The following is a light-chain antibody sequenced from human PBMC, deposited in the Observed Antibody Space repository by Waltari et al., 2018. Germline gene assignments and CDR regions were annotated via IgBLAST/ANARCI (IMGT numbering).Light chain of an antibody. J-gene: IGLJ1*01. Sequence: QSALTQPASVSGSPGQSISISCTGTRSDVGSFRLVACYQPHPGKVPKLLFDEDSKLPSGISDRFSAAKSGNTASLTSSGLQTEDEADYYCCAYTGSVYVFGHGTKVNVL. CDR2: EDS. CDR3: CAYTGSVYV. CDR1: RSDVGSFRL. V-gene: IGLV2-23*01.